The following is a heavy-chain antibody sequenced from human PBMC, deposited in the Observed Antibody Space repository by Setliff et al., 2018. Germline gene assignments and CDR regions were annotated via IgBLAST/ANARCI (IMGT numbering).Heavy chain of an antibody. V-gene: IGHV1-24*01. CDR1: GYTLTELS. Sequence: RASVKVSCKVSGYTLTELSRHWVRQAPGKGLEWMGGFDPEDGETIYAQKFQGRVTMTEDTSTDTAYMELSSLRSEDTAVYYCARGYRGYYNFWSGSQGANWFDPWGQGTLVTVSS. J-gene: IGHJ5*02. D-gene: IGHD3-3*01. CDR2: FDPEDGET. CDR3: ARGYRGYYNFWSGSQGANWFDP.